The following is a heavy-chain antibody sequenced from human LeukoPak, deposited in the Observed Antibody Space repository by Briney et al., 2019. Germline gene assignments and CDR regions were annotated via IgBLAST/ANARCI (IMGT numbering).Heavy chain of an antibody. D-gene: IGHD1-26*01. V-gene: IGHV3-23*01. CDR2: ISGSGGST. CDR3: AKDREKWGNYYYYGMDV. Sequence: GSLRLSCAASGFTFSSHAMTWVRQTPGKGLEWVSAISGSGGSTYYADSVKGRLTISRDNSKNTLYLQMNSLRAEDTAVYYCAKDREKWGNYYYYGMDVWGQGTTVTVSS. J-gene: IGHJ6*02. CDR1: GFTFSSHA.